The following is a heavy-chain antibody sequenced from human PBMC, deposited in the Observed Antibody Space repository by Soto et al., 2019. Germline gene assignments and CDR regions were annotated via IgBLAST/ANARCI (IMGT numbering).Heavy chain of an antibody. CDR1: GFTFSSYA. J-gene: IGHJ4*02. Sequence: EVQLLESGGGLVRPGGSLRLSCAASGFTFSSYAMSWVRQAPGKGLEWVSAISGSGGSTYYADSVKGRFTISRDNSKNTLYLQMNSLRAEDTAVYYCAKGEQQLGTNFDYWGQGTLVTVSS. CDR2: ISGSGGST. CDR3: AKGEQQLGTNFDY. V-gene: IGHV3-23*01. D-gene: IGHD6-13*01.